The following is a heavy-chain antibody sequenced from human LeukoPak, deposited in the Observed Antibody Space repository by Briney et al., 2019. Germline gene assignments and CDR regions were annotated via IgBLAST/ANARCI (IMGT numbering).Heavy chain of an antibody. Sequence: SGGSLRLSCAASGFTFSTYAMDWVRQAPGKGLEWVAVISYDGSNKYYADSVKGRFTISRDNSKNTLYLQMNSLRAEDTAVYYCARLYSSEGVVYWGQGTLVTVSS. V-gene: IGHV3-30-3*01. CDR3: ARLYSSEGVVY. D-gene: IGHD6-25*01. CDR1: GFTFSTYA. J-gene: IGHJ4*02. CDR2: ISYDGSNK.